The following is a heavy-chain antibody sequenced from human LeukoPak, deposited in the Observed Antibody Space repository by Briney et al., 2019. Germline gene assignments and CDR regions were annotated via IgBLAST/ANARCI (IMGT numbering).Heavy chain of an antibody. J-gene: IGHJ6*02. CDR2: ISYDGSHK. CDR1: GFTFSSYA. Sequence: GGSLRLSCAASGFTFSSYAMHWVRQAPGKGLEWVAVISYDGSHKYYADSVKGRFTISRDNSKDTLYLQMNSLRAEDTAVYYCARDRANYYDSSILDVWGQGTTVTVSS. V-gene: IGHV3-30*04. D-gene: IGHD3-22*01. CDR3: ARDRANYYDSSILDV.